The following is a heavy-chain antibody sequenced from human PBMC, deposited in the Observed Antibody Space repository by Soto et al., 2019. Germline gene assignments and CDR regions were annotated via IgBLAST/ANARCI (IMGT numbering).Heavy chain of an antibody. V-gene: IGHV3-33*01. J-gene: IGHJ6*03. CDR3: ARESVTTGPSYNYTDV. CDR2: IWYDGSNK. D-gene: IGHD4-17*01. CDR1: GFTFSSYG. Sequence: GSLRLSCAASGFTFSSYGMHWVRQAPGKGLEWVAVIWYDGSNKYYADSVKGRFTISRDNSKNTLYLQMNSLRAEDTAVYYCARESVTTGPSYNYTDVSGIETLVTHSS.